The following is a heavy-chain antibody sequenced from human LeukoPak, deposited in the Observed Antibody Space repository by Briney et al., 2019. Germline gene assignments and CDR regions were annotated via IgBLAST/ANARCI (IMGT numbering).Heavy chain of an antibody. CDR2: INHSGST. V-gene: IGHV4-34*01. J-gene: IGHJ4*02. D-gene: IGHD6-6*01. CDR1: GGSFSGYY. Sequence: PSETLSLTCAVNGGSFSGYYWSWIRQPPGKGLEWIGEINHSGSTNYNPSLKSRVTISVDTSKNQFSLKLSSVTAADTAVYYCARPRYRIAARVFDYWGQGTLVTVSS. CDR3: ARPRYRIAARVFDY.